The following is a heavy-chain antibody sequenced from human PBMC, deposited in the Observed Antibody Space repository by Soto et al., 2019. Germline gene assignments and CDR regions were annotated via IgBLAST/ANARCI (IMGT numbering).Heavy chain of an antibody. CDR2: ISYDGSNK. CDR1: GFTFSSYG. V-gene: IGHV3-30*18. Sequence: GGSLRLSCAASGFTFSSYGIHWVRQAPGKGLEWVAVISYDGSNKYYADSVKGRFTISRDNSKNTLSLQMNSLRAEDTAVYYCAKDLRVVVVVAATGLDYWGQGTLVTVSS. CDR3: AKDLRVVVVVAATGLDY. D-gene: IGHD2-15*01. J-gene: IGHJ4*02.